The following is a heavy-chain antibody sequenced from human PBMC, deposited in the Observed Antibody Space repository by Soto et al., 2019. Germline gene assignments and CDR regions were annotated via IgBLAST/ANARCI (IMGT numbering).Heavy chain of an antibody. CDR2: ISAYNGNT. J-gene: IGHJ4*02. D-gene: IGHD3-10*01. CDR3: ARDKQALWFGDYCGY. V-gene: IGHV1-18*01. CDR1: GGTFSSYA. Sequence: ASVKVSCKASGGTFSSYAISWVRQAPGQGLEWMGWISAYNGNTNYAQKLQGRVTMTTDTSTSTAYMELRSLRSDDTAVYYCARDKQALWFGDYCGYWGQGTLVTVSS.